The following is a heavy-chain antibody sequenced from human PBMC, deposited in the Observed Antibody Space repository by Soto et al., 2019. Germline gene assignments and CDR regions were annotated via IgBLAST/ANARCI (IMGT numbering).Heavy chain of an antibody. V-gene: IGHV1-69*02. J-gene: IGHJ1*01. CDR3: ARNYYYDSSGAAEYFQH. D-gene: IGHD3-22*01. Sequence: VKVSCKASGGTFSSYTISWVRQAPGQGLEWMGRIIPILGIANYAQKFQGRVTITADKSTSTAYMELSSLRSEDTAVYYCARNYYYDSSGAAEYFQHWGQGTLVTVSS. CDR1: GGTFSSYT. CDR2: IIPILGIA.